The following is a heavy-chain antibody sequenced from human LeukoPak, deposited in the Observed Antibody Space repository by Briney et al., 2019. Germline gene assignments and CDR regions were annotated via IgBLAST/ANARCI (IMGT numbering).Heavy chain of an antibody. Sequence: SETLSLTCNVSLDSISSFYWSWIRQSAGAGLEWIGRIYTTGKTDYNPSLKSRVTVSVDTSRNQVSLKLRSVTAADTAVYYCARDVGASNFDYWGQGILVTVSS. D-gene: IGHD1-26*01. J-gene: IGHJ4*02. CDR2: IYTTGKT. V-gene: IGHV4-4*07. CDR1: LDSISSFY. CDR3: ARDVGASNFDY.